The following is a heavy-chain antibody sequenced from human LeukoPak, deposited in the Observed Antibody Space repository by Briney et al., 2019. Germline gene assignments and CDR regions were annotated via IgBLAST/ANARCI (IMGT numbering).Heavy chain of an antibody. Sequence: ASVKVSCKASGYTFTGYYMHWVRQAPGQALEWMGWINPNSGGTNYAQKFQGRITMTRDTSISTAYMELSRLRSDDTAVYYCARESIAALEEGWFDPWGQGTLVTVSS. CDR3: ARESIAALEEGWFDP. D-gene: IGHD6-6*01. V-gene: IGHV1-2*02. CDR2: INPNSGGT. J-gene: IGHJ5*02. CDR1: GYTFTGYY.